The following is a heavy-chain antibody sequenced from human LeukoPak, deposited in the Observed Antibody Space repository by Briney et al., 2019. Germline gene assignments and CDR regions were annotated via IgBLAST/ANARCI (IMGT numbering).Heavy chain of an antibody. J-gene: IGHJ4*02. CDR1: GGSISSGGYY. CDR2: VYYSGST. V-gene: IGHV4-31*03. CDR3: ASFHDYYDSSGYFALYYFDY. Sequence: SETLSLTCTVSGGSISSGGYYWSWIRQHPGKGLEWIGYVYYSGSTYYNPSLKSRVTISVDTSKNQFSLKLGSVTAADAAVYYCASFHDYYDSSGYFALYYFDYWGQGTLVTVSS. D-gene: IGHD3-22*01.